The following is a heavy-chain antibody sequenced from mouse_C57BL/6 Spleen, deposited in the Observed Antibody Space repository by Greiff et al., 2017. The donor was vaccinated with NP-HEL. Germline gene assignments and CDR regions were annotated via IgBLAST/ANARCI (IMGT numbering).Heavy chain of an antibody. V-gene: IGHV1-22*01. CDR1: GYTFTDYH. CDR3: ARTYYSNYVGY. CDR2: INPNNGGT. J-gene: IGHJ2*01. Sequence: VQLKESGPELVKPGASVKMSCKASGYTFTDYHMHWVKQSHGKSLEWIGYINPNNGGTSYNQKFKGKATSTVNKSSSTAYMELRSLTSEDSAVYYCARTYYSNYVGYWGQGTTLTVSS. D-gene: IGHD2-5*01.